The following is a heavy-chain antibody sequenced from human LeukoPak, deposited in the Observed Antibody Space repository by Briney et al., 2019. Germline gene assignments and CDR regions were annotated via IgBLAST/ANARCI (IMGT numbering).Heavy chain of an antibody. V-gene: IGHV3-30*02. D-gene: IGHD3-3*01. CDR2: IRYDGSNK. J-gene: IGHJ4*02. CDR1: GFTFSSYG. CDR3: AKTLYDFWSGMTYYLDY. Sequence: GRSLRLSCAASGFTFSSYGMHWVRQAPGKGLEWVAFIRYDGSNKYYADSVKGRFTISRDNSKNTLYLQMNSLRAEDTAVYYCAKTLYDFWSGMTYYLDYWGQGTLVTVSS.